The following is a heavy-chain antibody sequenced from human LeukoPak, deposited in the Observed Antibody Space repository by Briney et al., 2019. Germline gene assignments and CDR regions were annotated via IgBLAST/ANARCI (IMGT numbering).Heavy chain of an antibody. D-gene: IGHD3-22*01. Sequence: SETLSLTCTVSGVSISSGGYYWSWIRQYPEKGLEWIGYIYHSGSTYYNPSLQSRVSISLDMSKNQFSLKLTSVTAADTAVYYCARRMEYYYGNSGYYFDYWGQGALVTVSS. CDR1: GVSISSGGYY. CDR2: IYHSGST. V-gene: IGHV4-31*03. CDR3: ARRMEYYYGNSGYYFDY. J-gene: IGHJ4*02.